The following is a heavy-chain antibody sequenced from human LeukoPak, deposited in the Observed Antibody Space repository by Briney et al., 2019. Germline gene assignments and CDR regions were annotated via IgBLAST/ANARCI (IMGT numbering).Heavy chain of an antibody. CDR3: AKAVSMVRGKVADY. CDR2: IRYDGSNK. V-gene: IGHV3-30*02. D-gene: IGHD3-10*01. Sequence: GGSLRLSCAASGFTFSSYGMHWVRQAPGKGPEWVAFIRYDGSNKYYADSVKGRFTISRDNSKNTLYLQMNSLRAEDTAVYYCAKAVSMVRGKVADYWGQGTLVTVSS. CDR1: GFTFSSYG. J-gene: IGHJ4*02.